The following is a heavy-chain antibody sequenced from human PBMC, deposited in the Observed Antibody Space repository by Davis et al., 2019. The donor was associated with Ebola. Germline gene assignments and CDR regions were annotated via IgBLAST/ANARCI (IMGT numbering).Heavy chain of an antibody. J-gene: IGHJ6*04. D-gene: IGHD3-9*01. V-gene: IGHV3-23*01. CDR1: GFTFSSYA. Sequence: GESLKISCAASGFTFSSYAMSWVRQAPGKGLEWVSAISGSGGSTYYADSVKGRFTISRDNSKNTLYLQMNSLRAEDTAVYYCAKDAYFDWTGYYGMDVWGKGTTVTVSS. CDR3: AKDAYFDWTGYYGMDV. CDR2: ISGSGGST.